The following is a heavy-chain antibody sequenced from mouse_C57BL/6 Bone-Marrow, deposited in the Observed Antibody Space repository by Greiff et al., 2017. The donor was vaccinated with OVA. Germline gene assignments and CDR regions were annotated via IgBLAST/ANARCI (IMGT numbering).Heavy chain of an antibody. D-gene: IGHD2-3*01. CDR3: SSGGWGCHDY. V-gene: IGHV1-54*01. J-gene: IGHJ2*01. CDR2: INPGSGGT. CDR1: GYAFTNYL. Sequence: VQVVESGAELVRPGTSVTVSCKASGYAFTNYLIEWVKQWPGKGLEWIGVINPGSGGTTYNEKFKGKATLTADKSTSTAYMQLSSLTSEDYAVYFCSSGGWGCHDYWGQGTTLTVSS.